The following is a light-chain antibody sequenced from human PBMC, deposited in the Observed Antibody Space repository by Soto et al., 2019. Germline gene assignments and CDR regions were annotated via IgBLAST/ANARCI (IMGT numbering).Light chain of an antibody. V-gene: IGKV1-8*01. J-gene: IGKJ2*01. CDR1: QGISSY. CDR3: QQYYSYPRMYT. Sequence: AIRMTQSPSSLSASTGDRVTITCRASQGISSYLAWYQQKPGKAPKLLIYAASTLQSGVPSRFSGSGSGTDFTLTISCLQPEDFATYYCQQYYSYPRMYTFGQGTKVDIK. CDR2: AAS.